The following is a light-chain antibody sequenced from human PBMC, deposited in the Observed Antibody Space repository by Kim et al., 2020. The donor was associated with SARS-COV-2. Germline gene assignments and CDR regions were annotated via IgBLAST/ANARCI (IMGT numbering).Light chain of an antibody. V-gene: IGLV2-14*03. CDR3: SSYTLTSTWV. CDR2: DVT. Sequence: QSVLTQPASVSGSPGQSIIISCTGTYSDIGSFAYVSWYQQYPGKAPRLIIHDVTERPSGISNRFSGSRSGNTASLTISGLQAEDEADYHCSSYTLTSTWVFGGGTQLTVL. J-gene: IGLJ3*02. CDR1: YSDIGSFAY.